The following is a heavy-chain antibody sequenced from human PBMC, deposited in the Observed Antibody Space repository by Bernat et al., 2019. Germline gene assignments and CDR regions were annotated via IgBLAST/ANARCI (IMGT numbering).Heavy chain of an antibody. D-gene: IGHD3-16*02. CDR2: IKSKNNGGTT. J-gene: IGHJ5*02. V-gene: IGHV3-15*01. Sequence: EVQLVESGGGLVKPGGSLRLSCAASGFTFSNAWMSWVRQAPGKGLEWVGRIKSKNNGGTTDYAAPVKGRFTISRDDSKNTLYLQMSSLKTEDTAVYYCTTLGGYTAPTDPWGQGTLVTVSS. CDR3: TTLGGYTAPTDP. CDR1: GFTFSNAW.